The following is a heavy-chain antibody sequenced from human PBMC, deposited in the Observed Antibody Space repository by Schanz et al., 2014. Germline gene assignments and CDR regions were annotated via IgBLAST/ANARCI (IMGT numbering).Heavy chain of an antibody. CDR3: ARAFGGYDPAGARDY. CDR1: GYTFTGYY. CDR2: INPNSGTT. J-gene: IGHJ4*02. V-gene: IGHV1-2*04. Sequence: QVQLIQSGAEVKKPGASVKVSCKASGYTFTGYYMHWVRQAPGQGLEWMGWINPNSGTTNYAQKLQGWVTMTRDTSISTAYMELSRLKSDDTAVYYCARAFGGYDPAGARDYWGQGTLVTVSS. D-gene: IGHD5-12*01.